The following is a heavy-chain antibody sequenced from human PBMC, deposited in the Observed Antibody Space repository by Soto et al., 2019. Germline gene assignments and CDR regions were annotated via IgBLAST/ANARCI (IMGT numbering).Heavy chain of an antibody. V-gene: IGHV3-30*03. Sequence: QVQLVESGGGVVQPGRSLRLSCAASGFTFGNFGIHWVRQAPGKGLEWVADISSDGSRKFYADSVKGRFTISRDNSKNTLYLQMNSMRTEDTGVYFCARGCSGGTNCFYFDFWGQGILVTVSS. CDR2: ISSDGSRK. D-gene: IGHD6-13*01. J-gene: IGHJ4*02. CDR1: GFTFGNFG. CDR3: ARGCSGGTNCFYFDF.